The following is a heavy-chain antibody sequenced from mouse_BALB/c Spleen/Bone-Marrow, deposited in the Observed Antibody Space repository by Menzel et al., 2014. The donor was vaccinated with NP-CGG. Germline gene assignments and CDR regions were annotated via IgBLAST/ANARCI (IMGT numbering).Heavy chain of an antibody. CDR2: IDPANGNT. V-gene: IGHV14-3*02. D-gene: IGHD2-14*01. CDR3: ARGYDEGFAY. Sequence: EVQVVESGAELVKPGASVKLSCTASGFNIXDTYMHWVKQRPEQGLEWIGRIDPANGNTKYDPKFQGKATITADTSSNTAYLQPSSLTSEDTAVYYCARGYDEGFAYWGQGTLVTVSA. CDR1: GFNIXDTY. J-gene: IGHJ3*01.